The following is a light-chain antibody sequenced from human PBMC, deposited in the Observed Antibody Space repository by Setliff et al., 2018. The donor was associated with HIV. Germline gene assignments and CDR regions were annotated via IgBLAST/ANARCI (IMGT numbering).Light chain of an antibody. Sequence: SALAQPASVSGYPGQSITISCTGTSGDIGGYNYVSWYQLLPGKAPKVLIYEVTNRPSGISDRFSGSKSGNTASLTISGLQAEDEADYYCSSYRGTLEEVFGTGTKVTVL. CDR2: EVT. J-gene: IGLJ1*01. CDR3: SSYRGTLEEV. CDR1: SGDIGGYNY. V-gene: IGLV2-14*01.